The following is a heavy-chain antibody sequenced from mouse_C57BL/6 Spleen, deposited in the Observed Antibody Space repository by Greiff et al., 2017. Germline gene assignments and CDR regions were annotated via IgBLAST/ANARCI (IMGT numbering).Heavy chain of an antibody. CDR2: ISSGGSYT. V-gene: IGHV5-6*01. D-gene: IGHD3-3*01. J-gene: IGHJ1*03. CDR3: ARRWGPGTEGYFDV. Sequence: EVQVVESGGDLVKPGGSLKLSCAASGFTFSSYGMSWVRQTPDKRLEWVATISSGGSYTYYPDSVKGRFTISRDNAKNTLYLQMSSLKSEDTAMYYCARRWGPGTEGYFDVWGTGTTVTVSS. CDR1: GFTFSSYG.